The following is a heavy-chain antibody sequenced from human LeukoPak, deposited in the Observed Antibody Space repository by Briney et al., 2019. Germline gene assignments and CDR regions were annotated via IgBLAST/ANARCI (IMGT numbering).Heavy chain of an antibody. Sequence: PGGSLRLSCAASRFTFSSYAMSWVRQAPGKGLEWVSSISGSGGSTYYADSVKGRFTISRDNSKNTLYLQMNSLRAEDTAVYYCARDLYGDYPWDYWGQGTLVTVSS. CDR1: RFTFSSYA. CDR2: ISGSGGST. D-gene: IGHD4-17*01. V-gene: IGHV3-23*01. J-gene: IGHJ4*02. CDR3: ARDLYGDYPWDY.